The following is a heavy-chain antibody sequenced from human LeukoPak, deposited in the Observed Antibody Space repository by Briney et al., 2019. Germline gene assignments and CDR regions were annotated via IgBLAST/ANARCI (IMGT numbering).Heavy chain of an antibody. D-gene: IGHD2-21*01. CDR3: AKESMASLWY. J-gene: IGHJ4*02. CDR1: GFTFSRNS. Sequence: GGSLRLSCAASGFTFSRNSMSWVRQAPGKGLEWVSSISSSSSYIYYADSVKGRFTIPRDNAKNSLYLQMNSLRPEDTALYYCAKESMASLWYWGQGTLVTVSS. CDR2: ISSSSSYI. V-gene: IGHV3-21*04.